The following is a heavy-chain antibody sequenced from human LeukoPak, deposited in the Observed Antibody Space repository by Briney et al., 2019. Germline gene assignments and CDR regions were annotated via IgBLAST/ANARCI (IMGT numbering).Heavy chain of an antibody. V-gene: IGHV1-24*01. J-gene: IGHJ4*02. D-gene: IGHD2-15*01. CDR3: ATWWYCSGGSCYFLGY. Sequence: ASVKVSCKVSGYTLSELSMHWVRQAPRKGLEWMGGFDPEYNKTIYAQKFRGRVTMNADTSTDTAYMELSSLRSEDTAVYYCATWWYCSGGSCYFLGYWGQGTLVTVSS. CDR1: GYTLSELS. CDR2: FDPEYNKT.